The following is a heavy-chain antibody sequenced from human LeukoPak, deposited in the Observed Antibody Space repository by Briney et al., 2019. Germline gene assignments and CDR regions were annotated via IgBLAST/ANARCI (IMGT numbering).Heavy chain of an antibody. CDR2: IDPEDGET. CDR1: GYTLTDLS. J-gene: IGHJ4*02. Sequence: ASVKVSCQVSGYTLTDLSMHWARQVPGKGLEWMGGIDPEDGETIDAQKFQGRVTMTEDTSTDTAYMELSSLRSEDTAVYYCATWYYTNDGKYFEYWGQGTLVTVSS. CDR3: ATWYYTNDGKYFEY. V-gene: IGHV1-24*01. D-gene: IGHD4-11*01.